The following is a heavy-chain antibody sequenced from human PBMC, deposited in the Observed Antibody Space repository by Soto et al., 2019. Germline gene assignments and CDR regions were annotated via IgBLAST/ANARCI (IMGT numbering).Heavy chain of an antibody. J-gene: IGHJ4*02. CDR2: IWLDGSND. CDR3: ARGRGEILREYFDL. CDR1: GFNFSAYG. D-gene: IGHD1-26*01. Sequence: GGSLRLSCAASGFNFSAYGMHWVRQAPGKGLEWVAIIWLDGSNDYYADSVKGRFSISRDNSKNTVFLQMNSLRAGDTAIYYCARGRGEILREYFDLWGQGALVTVSS. V-gene: IGHV3-33*01.